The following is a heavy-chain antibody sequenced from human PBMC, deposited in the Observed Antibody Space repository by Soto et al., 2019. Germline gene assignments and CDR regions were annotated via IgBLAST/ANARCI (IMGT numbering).Heavy chain of an antibody. V-gene: IGHV3-23*01. CDR2: FRTGGYDGTT. CDR1: GFTFSSYS. Sequence: SLRLSCAPSGFTFSSYSISWVRQAPGKWLELVSGFRTGGYDGTTYYADSVKGRFTNYRDNSKNTLFLQMNSLRVEYTAIYYCAKKVNSGPGSKYFDYWGQGTLVTVSS. CDR3: AKKVNSGPGSKYFDY. J-gene: IGHJ4*02. D-gene: IGHD3-10*01.